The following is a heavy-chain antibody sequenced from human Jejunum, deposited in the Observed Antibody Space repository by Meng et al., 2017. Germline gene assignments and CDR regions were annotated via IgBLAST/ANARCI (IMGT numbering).Heavy chain of an antibody. V-gene: IGHV4-39*07. D-gene: IGHD6-13*01. CDR3: ARESGVTAAGTDHNWFDP. J-gene: IGHJ5*02. Sequence: SETLSLTCTLSGGSISSSDYYWGWIRQPPGKGLEWVGSVYYRGNTYYNPSLKSRVTISVDTSKNQFSLKLSSVTAADTALYYCARESGVTAAGTDHNWFDPWGRGTLVTVSS. CDR1: GGSISSSDYY. CDR2: VYYRGNT.